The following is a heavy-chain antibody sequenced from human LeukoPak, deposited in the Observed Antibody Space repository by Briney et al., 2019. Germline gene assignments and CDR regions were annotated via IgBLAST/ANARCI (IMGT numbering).Heavy chain of an antibody. CDR2: IYYSGST. V-gene: IGHV4-59*01. J-gene: IGHJ6*03. CDR3: ATVRIAARPYYYYYMDV. Sequence: PSETLSLTCTVSGGSISSYYWSWIRQPPGKGLEWIGYIYYSGSTNYNPSLKSRVTISVDTSKNQFSLKLSSVTAADTAVHYCATVRIAARPYYYYYMDVWGKGTTVTVSS. D-gene: IGHD6-6*01. CDR1: GGSISSYY.